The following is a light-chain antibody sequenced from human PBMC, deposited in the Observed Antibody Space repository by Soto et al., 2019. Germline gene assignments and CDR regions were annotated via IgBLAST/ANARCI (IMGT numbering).Light chain of an antibody. CDR3: QQSYSAPRT. J-gene: IGKJ2*01. CDR1: QSISIY. V-gene: IGKV1-39*01. CDR2: VAS. Sequence: DIQLTQSPSSLSASVGDIVTITCGASQSISIYLNWYQQKPWKAPKLLIFVASNLQAGVPSRFSGSGYGTAFTLTISSLHPEAFATYYCQQSYSAPRTFGQGTRLEIK.